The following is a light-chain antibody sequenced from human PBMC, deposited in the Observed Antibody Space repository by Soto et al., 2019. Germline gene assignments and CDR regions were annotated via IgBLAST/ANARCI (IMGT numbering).Light chain of an antibody. CDR3: SSYAGSNKV. V-gene: IGLV2-8*01. J-gene: IGLJ1*01. CDR2: EVS. Sequence: ALTHPPSASGSPGQSVTISCTGTSSDVGGYNYVSWYQQHPGKAPKLMIYEVSKRPSGVPDRFSGSKSGNTASLTVSGLQAEDEADYYCSSYAGSNKVFGTGTKVTVL. CDR1: SSDVGGYNY.